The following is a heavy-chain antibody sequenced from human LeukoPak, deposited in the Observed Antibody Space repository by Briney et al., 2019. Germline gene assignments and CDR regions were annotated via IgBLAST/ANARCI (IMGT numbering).Heavy chain of an antibody. Sequence: SETLSLTCTDSGGSISGGYWSWIRQPPGRGLEWIGYVYTSGSTNYNPSLKSRVTISVDTSKSQFALKLGSVTAADTAVYYCAKSYFDYSTYYSYYFNLWGQGALVTVSS. J-gene: IGHJ4*02. V-gene: IGHV4-4*09. CDR1: GGSISGGY. CDR3: AKSYFDYSTYYSYYFNL. CDR2: VYTSGST. D-gene: IGHD4-11*01.